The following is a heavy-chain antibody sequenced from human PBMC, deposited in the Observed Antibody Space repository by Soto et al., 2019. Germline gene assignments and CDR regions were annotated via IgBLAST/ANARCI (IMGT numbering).Heavy chain of an antibody. CDR3: ARDPLRIGNSPLNYFDY. Sequence: ASVKVSCKTSGYVFTSYYMHWVRQAPVQGLEWMGIINPSGGSTSYAQKFQGRVTMTRDTSTSTVYMELSSLRSEDTAVYYCARDPLRIGNSPLNYFDYWGQGTLVTVSS. CDR2: INPSGGST. D-gene: IGHD4-4*01. V-gene: IGHV1-46*01. J-gene: IGHJ4*02. CDR1: GYVFTSYY.